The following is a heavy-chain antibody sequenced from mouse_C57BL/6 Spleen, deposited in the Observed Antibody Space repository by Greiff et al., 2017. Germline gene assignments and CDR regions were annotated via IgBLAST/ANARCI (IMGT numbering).Heavy chain of an antibody. D-gene: IGHD2-1*01. J-gene: IGHJ3*01. CDR1: GYTFTSYW. V-gene: IGHV1-59*01. Sequence: VQLQQPGAELVRPGTSVKLSCKASGYTFTSYWMHWVKQRPGQGLEWIGVIDPSDSYTNYNQKFKGKATLTVDTSSSTAYMQLSSLTSEDSAVYYCARYRNYGDYWGQGTLVTVSA. CDR2: IDPSDSYT. CDR3: ARYRNYGDY.